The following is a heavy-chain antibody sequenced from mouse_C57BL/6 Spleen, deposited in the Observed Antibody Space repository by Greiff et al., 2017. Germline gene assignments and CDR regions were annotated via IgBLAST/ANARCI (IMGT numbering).Heavy chain of an antibody. CDR2: ISYDGSN. CDR1: GYSITSGYY. Sequence: EVQLQQSGPGLVKPSQSLSLTCSVTGYSITSGYYWNWIRQFPGNKLEWMGYISYDGSNNYNPSLKNRISITRDTSKNQFFLKLNSVTTEDTATYYCARAGSSSYWYFDVWGTGTTVTVSS. D-gene: IGHD1-1*01. J-gene: IGHJ1*03. V-gene: IGHV3-6*01. CDR3: ARAGSSSYWYFDV.